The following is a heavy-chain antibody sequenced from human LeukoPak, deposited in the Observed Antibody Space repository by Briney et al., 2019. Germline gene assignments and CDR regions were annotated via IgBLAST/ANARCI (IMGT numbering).Heavy chain of an antibody. CDR1: GYTLTELS. V-gene: IGHV1-24*01. CDR3: ATVFKDWNWDATFDY. Sequence: GASVTVSLKVSGYTLTELSMHWVRQAPGKGLEWMGGFDPEDGETIYAQKFQGRVTMTEDSSTDTAYMELSSLRSEDSAVYYCATVFKDWNWDATFDYWGQGTLVTVSS. D-gene: IGHD1-7*01. CDR2: FDPEDGET. J-gene: IGHJ4*02.